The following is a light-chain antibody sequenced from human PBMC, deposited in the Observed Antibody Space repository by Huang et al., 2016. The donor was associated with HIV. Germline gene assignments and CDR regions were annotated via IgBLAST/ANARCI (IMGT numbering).Light chain of an antibody. CDR1: QSVSSY. CDR3: QQRSNWPPT. V-gene: IGKV3-11*01. J-gene: IGKJ5*01. CDR2: DAS. Sequence: EIVLTPSPATLSLSPGERATLSCRASQSVSSYLAWYQQKPGQAPTLRIYDASNRATGIPARFSGSGSGKDFTLTISSRGPEDFAVYYCQQRSNWPPTFGQGTRLEIK.